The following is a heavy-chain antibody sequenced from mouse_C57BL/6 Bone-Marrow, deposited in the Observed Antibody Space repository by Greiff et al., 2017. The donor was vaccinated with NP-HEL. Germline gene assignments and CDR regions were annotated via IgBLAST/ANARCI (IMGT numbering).Heavy chain of an antibody. CDR3: ARSPLYDGYYVPWFAY. CDR1: GYTFTSYW. CDR2: IDPSDSYT. D-gene: IGHD2-3*01. J-gene: IGHJ3*01. V-gene: IGHV1-69*01. Sequence: QVQLQQPGAELVMPGASVKLSCKASGYTFTSYWMHWVKQRPGQGLEWIGEIDPSDSYTNYNQKFEGKSTLTVDKSSSTAYMQLSSLTSEDSAVYYCARSPLYDGYYVPWFAYWGQGTLVTVSA.